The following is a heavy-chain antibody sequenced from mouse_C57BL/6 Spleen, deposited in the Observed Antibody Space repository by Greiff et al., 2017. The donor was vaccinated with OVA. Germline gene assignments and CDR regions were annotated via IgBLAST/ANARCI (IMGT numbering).Heavy chain of an antibody. CDR3: ARFFTMDY. J-gene: IGHJ4*01. CDR2: INPNNGGT. Sequence: EVQLQQSGPELVKPGASVKISCKASGYTFTDYYMNWVKQSHGKSLEWIGDINPNNGGTSYNQKFKGKATLTVDKSSSTAYMELRSLTSEDSAVYDCARFFTMDYWGQGTSVTVSS. V-gene: IGHV1-26*01. CDR1: GYTFTDYY.